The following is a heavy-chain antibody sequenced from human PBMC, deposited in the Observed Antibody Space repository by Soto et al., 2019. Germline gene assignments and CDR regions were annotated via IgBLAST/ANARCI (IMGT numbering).Heavy chain of an antibody. J-gene: IGHJ6*02. D-gene: IGHD2-2*01. V-gene: IGHV3-33*01. Sequence: PGGSLRLSCAASGFTFSSYGMHWVRQAPGKGLEWVAVIWYDGSNKYYADSVKGRFTISRDNSKNTLYLQMNSLRAEDTAVYYCASRVKYCSSTSCYWAGYYYGMDVWGQGTTVTVS. CDR3: ASRVKYCSSTSCYWAGYYYGMDV. CDR1: GFTFSSYG. CDR2: IWYDGSNK.